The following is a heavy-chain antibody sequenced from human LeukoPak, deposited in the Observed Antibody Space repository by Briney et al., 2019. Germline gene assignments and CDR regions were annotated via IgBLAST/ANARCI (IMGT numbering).Heavy chain of an antibody. V-gene: IGHV3-48*04. D-gene: IGHD3-22*01. CDR2: ISSSGSTI. Sequence: GGSLRLSCAASGFTFSSYGMTWVRQAPGKGLEWVSYISSSGSTIYYADSVKGRFTISRDNARNSLYLQMNSLRAEDTAVYYCARDNYDSSGPYYFDYWGQGTLVTVSS. CDR1: GFTFSSYG. CDR3: ARDNYDSSGPYYFDY. J-gene: IGHJ4*02.